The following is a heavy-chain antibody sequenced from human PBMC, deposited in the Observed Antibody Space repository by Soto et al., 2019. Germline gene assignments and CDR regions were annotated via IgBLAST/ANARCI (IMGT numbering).Heavy chain of an antibody. CDR2: IYYSGST. J-gene: IGHJ4*02. D-gene: IGHD2-15*01. V-gene: IGHV4-39*01. CDR1: GGSISSSSYY. Sequence: KPSETLSLTCTVSGGSISSSSYYWGWIRQPPGKGLEWIGSIYYSGSTYYNPSLKSRVTISVDTSKNQFSLKLSSVTAADTAVYYCARGTRGYCSGGSCYWVYWGQGTLVTVSS. CDR3: ARGTRGYCSGGSCYWVY.